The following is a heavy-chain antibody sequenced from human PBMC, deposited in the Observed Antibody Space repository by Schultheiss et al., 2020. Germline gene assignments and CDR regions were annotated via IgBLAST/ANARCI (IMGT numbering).Heavy chain of an antibody. Sequence: ASVKVSCKASGYTFTGYYMHWVRQAPGQGLEWMGWINPNSGGTNYAQKFQGRVTMTRDTSISTAYMELSRLRSDDTAVYYCAREEPEAYYHYMDVWGEGTTVTVSS. CDR3: AREEPEAYYHYMDV. D-gene: IGHD3-10*01. CDR2: INPNSGGT. CDR1: GYTFTGYY. V-gene: IGHV1-2*02. J-gene: IGHJ6*03.